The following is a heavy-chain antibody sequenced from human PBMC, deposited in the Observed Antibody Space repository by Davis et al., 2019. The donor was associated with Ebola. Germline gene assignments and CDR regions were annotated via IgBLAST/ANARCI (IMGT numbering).Heavy chain of an antibody. CDR2: INHSGST. J-gene: IGHJ4*02. CDR1: GGSLSGYY. D-gene: IGHD6-6*01. V-gene: IGHV4-34*01. CDR3: ARDPKYSSRFDY. Sequence: PSEPLSLTCTVYGGSLSGYYWSWIRQSPGKGLEWIGEINHSGSTNYNPSLMSRVTISLDTSKNQFSLKLSSVTAAETAVYYCARDPKYSSRFDYWGQGTLVTVSS.